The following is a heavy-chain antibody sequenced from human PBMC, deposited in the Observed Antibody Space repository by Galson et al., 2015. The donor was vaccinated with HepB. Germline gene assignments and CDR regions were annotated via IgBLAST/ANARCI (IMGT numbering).Heavy chain of an antibody. D-gene: IGHD3-16*02. V-gene: IGHV2-26*01. CDR2: IFSNDEK. J-gene: IGHJ4*02. CDR1: GFSLSNARMG. CDR3: ARIDQVWGSYRNYYFDY. Sequence: PALVKPTQTLTLTCTVSGFSLSNARMGVSWIRQPPGKALEWLAHIFSNDEKSYSTSLKSRLTISKDTSKSQVVLTMTNMDPVDTATYYCARIDQVWGSYRNYYFDYWGQGTLVTVSS.